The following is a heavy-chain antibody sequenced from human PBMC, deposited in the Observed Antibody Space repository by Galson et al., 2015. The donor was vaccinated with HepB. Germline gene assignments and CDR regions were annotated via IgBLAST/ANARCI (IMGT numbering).Heavy chain of an antibody. J-gene: IGHJ4*02. D-gene: IGHD2-15*01. CDR3: ATLEGYCSGGSCYTNDY. CDR2: FDPEDGET. Sequence: SVKVSCKVSGYTLTELSMHWVRQAPGKGLEWMGGFDPEDGETIYAQKFQGRVTMTEDTSTDTAYMELSSLRPEDTAVYYCATLEGYCSGGSCYTNDYWGQGTLVTVSS. CDR1: GYTLTELS. V-gene: IGHV1-24*01.